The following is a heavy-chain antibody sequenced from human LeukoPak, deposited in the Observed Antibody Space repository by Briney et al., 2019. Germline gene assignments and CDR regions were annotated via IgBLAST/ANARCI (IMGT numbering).Heavy chain of an antibody. J-gene: IGHJ1*01. Sequence: SETLSLTCTVSGGSISSGDYYWSWIRQPPGRGLEWIGYIYYSGSTYYNPSLKSRVTISVDTSKNQFSLKLSSVTAADTAVYYCARALAPEYFQHWGQGTLVTVSS. CDR3: ARALAPEYFQH. V-gene: IGHV4-30-4*02. CDR2: IYYSGST. CDR1: GGSISSGDYY. D-gene: IGHD2-15*01.